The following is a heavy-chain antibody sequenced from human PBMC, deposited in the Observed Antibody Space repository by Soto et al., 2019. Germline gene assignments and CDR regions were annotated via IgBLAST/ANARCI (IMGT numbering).Heavy chain of an antibody. CDR3: AKGGLMVYEEYYFDY. CDR2: ISGSGGST. Sequence: GGSLRLSCAASGFTFSSYAMSWVRQAPGKGLEWVSAISGSGGSTYYADSVKGRFTISRDNSKNTLYLQMNSLRAEDTAVYYCAKGGLMVYEEYYFDYWGQGTLVTVSS. J-gene: IGHJ4*02. D-gene: IGHD2-8*01. V-gene: IGHV3-23*01. CDR1: GFTFSSYA.